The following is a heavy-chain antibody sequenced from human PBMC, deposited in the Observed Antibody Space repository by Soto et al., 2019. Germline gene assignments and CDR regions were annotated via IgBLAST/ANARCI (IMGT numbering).Heavy chain of an antibody. CDR1: GYTFASYT. V-gene: IGHV1-3*01. Sequence: GASVKVSCKASGYTFASYTLHWVRQAPGQRFEWLGWISAGNGNTKSSQKFQDRVTFDRNTSASTVSMELNSLRSEDTAIYYCARVSMAPHSATFYYDSWGQGSLVTVSS. D-gene: IGHD1-26*01. J-gene: IGHJ4*02. CDR2: ISAGNGNT. CDR3: ARVSMAPHSATFYYDS.